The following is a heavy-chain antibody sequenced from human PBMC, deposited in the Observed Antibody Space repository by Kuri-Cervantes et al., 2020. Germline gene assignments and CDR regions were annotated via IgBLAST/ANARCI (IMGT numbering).Heavy chain of an antibody. CDR2: IKQDGSEK. J-gene: IGHJ6*02. V-gene: IGHV3-7*01. CDR3: ASLQYGGTEIQMTKYYWYYNMDV. D-gene: IGHD4-23*01. Sequence: GESLKISCAASGFTFSSYWMSWVRQAPGKGLEWVANIKQDGSEKYYVDSVKGRFTVSRDNSKNTLYLQMNSLRTEDTAMYYCASLQYGGTEIQMTKYYWYYNMDVWGQGTTVTVSS. CDR1: GFTFSSYW.